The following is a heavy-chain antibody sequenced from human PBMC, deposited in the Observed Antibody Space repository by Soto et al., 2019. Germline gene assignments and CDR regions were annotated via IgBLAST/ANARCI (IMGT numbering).Heavy chain of an antibody. CDR3: AGAVFGIIRHFAS. J-gene: IGHJ5*01. CDR2: ISDRDSST. Sequence: VGSLRLSCAASGLTFSNYGMSWVRQAPGKGLEWVSAISDRDSSTYYADSVKVRFTISRDNSKNTGYRQRNSLRAEDRAVYYCAGAVFGIIRHFASWGHGTLGTVSS. V-gene: IGHV3-23*01. CDR1: GLTFSNYG. D-gene: IGHD3-3*01.